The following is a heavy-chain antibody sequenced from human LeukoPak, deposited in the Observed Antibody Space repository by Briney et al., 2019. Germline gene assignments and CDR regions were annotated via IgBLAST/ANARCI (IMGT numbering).Heavy chain of an antibody. J-gene: IGHJ4*02. Sequence: PSETLSLTCTVSGGSISSGGYYWRWIRQPPGKGLEWIGYIYRSGSTYYNPSLKSRVTISVDTSKNQFSLKLSSVTAADTAVYYCASGFKETYYFDCWGQGTLVTVSS. D-gene: IGHD3-10*01. CDR1: GGSISSGGYY. V-gene: IGHV4-30-2*01. CDR2: IYRSGST. CDR3: ASGFKETYYFDC.